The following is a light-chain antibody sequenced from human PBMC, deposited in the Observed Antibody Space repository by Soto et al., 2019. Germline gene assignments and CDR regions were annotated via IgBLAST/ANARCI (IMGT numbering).Light chain of an antibody. CDR1: SSNVGSNT. J-gene: IGLJ3*02. CDR3: ESWEDSRRAWV. Sequence: QSVLTQPPSASGTPGQRVTISCSGSSSNVGSNTVSWYQQLPGTAPKVFIYSDGQRPSGVPDRFSGSRSGSSASLAISGLQSGDGDDFYCESWEDSRRAWVVGEGTKLP. CDR2: SDG. V-gene: IGLV1-44*01.